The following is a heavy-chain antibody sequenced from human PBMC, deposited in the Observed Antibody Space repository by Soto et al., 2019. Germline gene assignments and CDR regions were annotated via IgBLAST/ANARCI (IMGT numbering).Heavy chain of an antibody. CDR3: ARDGHPYDSNSMDV. V-gene: IGHV1-69*06. Sequence: SSVKVSCKASGGTFSSDAISWVRQAPGQGLEWMGGIIPIFGTANYAQKFQGRVTITADKSTSTAYMELSSLRSEDTAVYYCARDGHPYDSNSMDVWAQRATVTVSS. CDR1: GGTFSSDA. CDR2: IIPIFGTA. J-gene: IGHJ6*02. D-gene: IGHD3-3*01.